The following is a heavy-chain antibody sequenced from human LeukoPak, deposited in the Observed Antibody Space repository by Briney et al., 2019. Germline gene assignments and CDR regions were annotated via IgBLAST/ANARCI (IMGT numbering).Heavy chain of an antibody. D-gene: IGHD1-26*01. V-gene: IGHV3-21*01. J-gene: IGHJ6*03. CDR2: ITSSGTYI. CDR3: ARDPYSGNYGNYYYYYMDV. CDR1: GFTFSNYN. Sequence: GGSLRLSCAASGFTFSNYNMNWVRQAPGRALEWVSSITSSGTYIFYADSVKGRFTISRDNAKNSLYLQMNSLGPEDTAVYYCARDPYSGNYGNYYYYYMDVWGKGTTVTISS.